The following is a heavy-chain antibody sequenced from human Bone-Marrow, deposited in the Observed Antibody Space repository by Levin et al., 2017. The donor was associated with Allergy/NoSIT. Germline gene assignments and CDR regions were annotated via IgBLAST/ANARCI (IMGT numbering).Heavy chain of an antibody. Sequence: GESLKISCAASGLTVSSHYMSWVRQAPGKGLEWVSVIYSGGSKYYADSVKGRFTISRDNSKNIVYLQMNNLRAEDTAVYYCAGVPLVAGTFDHWGQGTLVTVSS. D-gene: IGHD6-19*01. CDR1: GLTVSSHY. CDR3: AGVPLVAGTFDH. CDR2: IYSGGSK. V-gene: IGHV3-53*01. J-gene: IGHJ4*02.